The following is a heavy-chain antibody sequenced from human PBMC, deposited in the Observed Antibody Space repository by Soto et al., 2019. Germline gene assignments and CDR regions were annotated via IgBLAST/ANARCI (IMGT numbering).Heavy chain of an antibody. J-gene: IGHJ5*02. CDR1: GYSFSSHD. Sequence: ASVKVSCKASGYSFSSHDINWGRQAPGQGLEWMGWMNPRSGITGYAQGLQGRLTMTRNTSMNTAYMELRSLRSDDTALYYCARATGGSHYWFDPLGQVPLVTVSS. D-gene: IGHD7-27*01. CDR3: ARATGGSHYWFDP. V-gene: IGHV1-8*01. CDR2: MNPRSGIT.